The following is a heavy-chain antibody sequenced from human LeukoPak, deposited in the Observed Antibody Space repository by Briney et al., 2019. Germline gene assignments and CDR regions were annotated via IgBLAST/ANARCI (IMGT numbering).Heavy chain of an antibody. Sequence: SVKVSCKASGYTFTSYGISWVRQAPGQGLEWMGGIIPIFGTANYAQKFQGRVTITADESTSTAYMELSSLRSEDTAVYYCARGYGGNSVDYWGQGTLVTVSS. CDR3: ARGYGGNSVDY. CDR2: IIPIFGTA. CDR1: GYTFTSYG. V-gene: IGHV1-69*13. J-gene: IGHJ4*02. D-gene: IGHD4-23*01.